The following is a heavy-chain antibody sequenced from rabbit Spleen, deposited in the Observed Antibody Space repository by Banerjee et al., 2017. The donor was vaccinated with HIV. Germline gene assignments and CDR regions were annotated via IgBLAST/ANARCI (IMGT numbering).Heavy chain of an antibody. V-gene: IGHV1S45*01. CDR1: GFTLSSYY. CDR3: ARDLSSGGDGYFTFKL. D-gene: IGHD1-1*01. CDR2: IDAGSSGNT. J-gene: IGHJ4*01. Sequence: QEQLKESGGGLVQPGGSLKLSCKASGFTLSSYYMCWVRQAPGKGPEWIACIDAGSSGNTYYASWAKGRFTISKTSSTTVTLQMTSLTAADTATYFCARDLSSGGDGYFTFKLWGQGTLVTVS.